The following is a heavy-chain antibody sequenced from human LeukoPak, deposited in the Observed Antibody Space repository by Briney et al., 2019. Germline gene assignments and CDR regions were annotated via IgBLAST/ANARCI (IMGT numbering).Heavy chain of an antibody. D-gene: IGHD3-3*01. J-gene: IGHJ4*02. CDR2: ISGSGGST. CDR1: GFTFSSYA. V-gene: IGHV3-23*01. Sequence: GGSLRLSCAASGFTFSSYAMSWVRQAPGKGLEWVSAISGSGGSTYYADSVKGRFTISRDNSKNTLYLQMNSLRAEDTAVYYCAKGTSYDFWSGPGHWGQGPLVTVSS. CDR3: AKGTSYDFWSGPGH.